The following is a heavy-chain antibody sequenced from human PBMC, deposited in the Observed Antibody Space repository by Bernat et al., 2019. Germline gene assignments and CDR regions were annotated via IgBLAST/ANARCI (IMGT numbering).Heavy chain of an antibody. CDR3: AREGTGSTFDYYYGMDV. D-gene: IGHD1-7*01. CDR2: ISSGSSYM. CDR1: GFAFSIYS. J-gene: IGHJ6*02. Sequence: EVQVVESGGGLAKPGGSLRLSCAASGFAFSIYSMNWARQAPGKGLEWVSSISSGSSYMFYEDPVKGRFTISRDNAKNSLYLQMNSLRAEDTAVYYCAREGTGSTFDYYYGMDVWGRGTTVSVSS. V-gene: IGHV3-21*01.